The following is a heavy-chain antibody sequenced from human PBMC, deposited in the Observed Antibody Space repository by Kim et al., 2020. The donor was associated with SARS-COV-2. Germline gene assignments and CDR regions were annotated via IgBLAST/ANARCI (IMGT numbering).Heavy chain of an antibody. J-gene: IGHJ6*03. D-gene: IGHD1-26*01. V-gene: IGHV1-18*01. CDR3: AGGRGWAYYYM. Sequence: ASVKVSCKASGYIFTSSGMNWVRQAPGQRLEWMGWMDAYSGNTNYAQKFQERVKITTDTSTNTAYMELSNLRSDDTAVYYCAGGRGWAYYYM. CDR1: GYIFTSSG. CDR2: MDAYSGNT.